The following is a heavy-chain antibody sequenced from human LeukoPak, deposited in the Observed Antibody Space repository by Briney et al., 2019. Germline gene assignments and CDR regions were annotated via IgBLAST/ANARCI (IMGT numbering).Heavy chain of an antibody. V-gene: IGHV1-18*01. Sequence: ASVKVSCKASGYTFTSYAISWVRQAPGQGLEWMGWISTYNGHTNCAQKLQGRVTMTTDTSTSTAYMELRSLRSDDTAVYYCARGFSQYYYDSSGYGIDLDYWGQGTLVTVSS. CDR2: ISTYNGHT. CDR3: ARGFSQYYYDSSGYGIDLDY. J-gene: IGHJ4*02. D-gene: IGHD3-22*01. CDR1: GYTFTSYA.